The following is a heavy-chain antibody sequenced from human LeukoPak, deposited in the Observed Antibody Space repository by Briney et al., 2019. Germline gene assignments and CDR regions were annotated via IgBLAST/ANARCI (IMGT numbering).Heavy chain of an antibody. CDR3: ARDTRHRYCSSSSCFRGWLDP. CDR1: RGTFSSYA. CDR2: IIPIFGTA. Sequence: ASVKVSCKASRGTFSSYAISWVRQAPGQGLEWMGGIIPIFGTANYAQKFQGRVTITADESTSTAYMELSSLRSEDTAVYYCARDTRHRYCSSSSCFRGWLDPWGQGTPVTVSS. J-gene: IGHJ5*02. V-gene: IGHV1-69*13. D-gene: IGHD2-2*01.